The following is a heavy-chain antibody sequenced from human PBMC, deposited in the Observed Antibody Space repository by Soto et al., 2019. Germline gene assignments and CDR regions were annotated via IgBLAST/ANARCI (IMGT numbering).Heavy chain of an antibody. CDR3: ARGFYNWNGFDY. D-gene: IGHD1-20*01. CDR1: GGSFSGYY. CDR2: INHSGST. J-gene: IGHJ4*02. Sequence: QMQLQQWGAGLLKPSETLSLTCAVYGGSFSGYYWSWIRQPPGKGLEWIGEINHSGSTNYNPSLKSRVTISVDTSKNQFSLNLSSVTAADTAEYYCARGFYNWNGFDYWGQGTLVTVSS. V-gene: IGHV4-34*01.